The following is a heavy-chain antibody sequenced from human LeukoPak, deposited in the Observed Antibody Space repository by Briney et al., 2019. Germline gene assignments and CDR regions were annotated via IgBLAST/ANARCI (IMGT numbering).Heavy chain of an antibody. V-gene: IGHV1-3*01. CDR2: INPGNGDT. J-gene: IGHJ4*02. Sequence: ASVKVSCKGSGYTFTNYAVHWVRQAPGQRLEWLGWINPGNGDTKYSQNFQGRVTVTSDTSAATAYVELSSLRSEDTAVYYCAIAAAGPEPFDYWGQGTLVTVSS. D-gene: IGHD6-13*01. CDR3: AIAAAGPEPFDY. CDR1: GYTFTNYA.